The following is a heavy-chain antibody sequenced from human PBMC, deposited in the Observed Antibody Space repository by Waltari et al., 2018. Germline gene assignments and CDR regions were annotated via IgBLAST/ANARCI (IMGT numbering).Heavy chain of an antibody. V-gene: IGHV2-5*01. CDR1: GFSLSPSGVC. Sequence: QLTLKESGPTLVKPTQTLTLTCTFSGFSLSPSGVCVGWIRQPPVKALEWLELIYWNDDKRYSQALKSRLTITKDTSNNQVVRTMTIMDPVDTATYYCAHRVSGSPYYLDYWCQGTLVTVSS. CDR3: AHRVSGSPYYLDY. D-gene: IGHD1-26*01. J-gene: IGHJ4*02. CDR2: IYWNDDK.